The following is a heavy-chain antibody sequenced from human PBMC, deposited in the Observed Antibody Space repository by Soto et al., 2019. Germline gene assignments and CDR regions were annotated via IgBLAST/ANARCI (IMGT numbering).Heavy chain of an antibody. Sequence: GESLKISCKDSGYISSSHWISWVRQVPGKGLEWMGRIDPTDSYTTYSPSFQGQATISADKSISTAYLQWSSLKASDTATYYCARLRYCSGGNCYGDYWGQGTLVTVSS. CDR1: GYISSSHW. CDR3: ARLRYCSGGNCYGDY. V-gene: IGHV5-10-1*04. D-gene: IGHD2-15*01. CDR2: IDPTDSYT. J-gene: IGHJ4*02.